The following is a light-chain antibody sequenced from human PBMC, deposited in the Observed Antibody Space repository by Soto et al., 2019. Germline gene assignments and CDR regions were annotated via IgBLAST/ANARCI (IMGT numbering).Light chain of an antibody. CDR3: CSYAGSNYDV. CDR1: SNDVGSYNL. CDR2: EGS. V-gene: IGLV2-23*01. Sequence: QSALTQPASVSGSPGQSITISCTGTSNDVGSYNLVSWYQHHPGKAPKLMIFEGSKRPSGVSNRFSGSKSGNTASLTISGLQAEDEADFYCCSYAGSNYDVFGTGTQLTVL. J-gene: IGLJ1*01.